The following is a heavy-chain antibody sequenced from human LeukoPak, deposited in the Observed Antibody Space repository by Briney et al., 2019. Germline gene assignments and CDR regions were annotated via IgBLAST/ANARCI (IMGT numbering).Heavy chain of an antibody. J-gene: IGHJ3*02. D-gene: IGHD5-24*01. CDR1: GGTFSSYS. CDR2: IIPLFGTV. V-gene: IGHV1-69*05. CDR3: AREGEDGYNRGRGAFNI. Sequence: SVKVSCKASGGTFSSYSISWVRQAPGQGLEWMGGIIPLFGTVNYAQKFQGRVTITTDESTSTAYMELSSLRSEDTAVYYCAREGEDGYNRGRGAFNIWGQGTMVTVSS.